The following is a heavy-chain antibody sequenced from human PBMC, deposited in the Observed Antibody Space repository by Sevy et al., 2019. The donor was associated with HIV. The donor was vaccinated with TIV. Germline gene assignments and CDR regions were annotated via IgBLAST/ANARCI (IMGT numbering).Heavy chain of an antibody. J-gene: IGHJ5*02. Sequence: GGSLRLSCAASGFTFNIYWMGWVRQAPGKGLEWVDNIKQDGSDKYYVGSVKGRFTISRDNAKRSQYLQMTNLRAEDTAVYYCARGSTYYYDTSGYSAWGQGTLVTVSS. V-gene: IGHV3-7*01. CDR1: GFTFNIYW. D-gene: IGHD3-22*01. CDR3: ARGSTYYYDTSGYSA. CDR2: IKQDGSDK.